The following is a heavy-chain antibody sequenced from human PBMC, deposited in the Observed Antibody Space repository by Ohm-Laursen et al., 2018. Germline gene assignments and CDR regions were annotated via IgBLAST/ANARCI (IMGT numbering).Heavy chain of an antibody. CDR3: APQIYCSGGSCYENWFDP. Sequence: TQTLTLTYTISGFSLSTSGVGVGWIRQPPGKALEWLAFIYWDGDKRYSPSLKSRLTITKDTSKNQVVLTMTNIDPVDAATYYCAPQIYCSGGSCYENWFDPWGQGTLVTVSS. J-gene: IGHJ5*02. CDR1: GFSLSTSGVG. CDR2: IYWDGDK. V-gene: IGHV2-5*02. D-gene: IGHD2-15*01.